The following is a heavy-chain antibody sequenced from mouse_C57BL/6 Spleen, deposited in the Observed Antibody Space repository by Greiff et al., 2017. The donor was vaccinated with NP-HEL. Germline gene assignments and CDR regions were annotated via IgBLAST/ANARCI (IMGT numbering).Heavy chain of an antibody. CDR3: ARGGLYGHWYFDV. CDR2: INYDGSST. D-gene: IGHD3-1*01. CDR1: GFTFSDYY. J-gene: IGHJ1*03. Sequence: EVHLVESEGGLVQPGSSMKLSCTASGFTFSDYYMAWVRQVPEKGLEWVANINYDGSSTYYLDSLKSRFIISRDNAKNILYLQMSSLKSEDTATYYCARGGLYGHWYFDVWGTGTTVTVSS. V-gene: IGHV5-16*01.